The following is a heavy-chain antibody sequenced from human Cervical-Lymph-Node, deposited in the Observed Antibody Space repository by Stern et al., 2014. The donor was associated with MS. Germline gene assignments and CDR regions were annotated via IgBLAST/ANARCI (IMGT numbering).Heavy chain of an antibody. J-gene: IGHJ4*02. V-gene: IGHV3-72*01. D-gene: IGHD1-20*01. CDR3: ARERRKWNDGDFDF. CDR1: GFTFNDHN. CDR2: AINIADTHTS. Sequence: EVQLLESGGGLVQPGESLRLSCAASGFTFNDHNIHWVRQAPGKGLEWVGRAINIADTHTSQYAASVKGRFTISRDESRNSVYLQMHSLNLDDTAVYFCARERRKWNDGDFDFWGQGTLVTVSS.